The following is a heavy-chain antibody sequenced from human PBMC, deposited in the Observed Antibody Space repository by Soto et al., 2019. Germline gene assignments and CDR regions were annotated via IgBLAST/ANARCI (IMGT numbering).Heavy chain of an antibody. CDR1: GYTFTGYY. CDR3: ARDLAPAGGLITFGGVIVRDAFDI. V-gene: IGHV1-2*04. D-gene: IGHD3-16*02. Sequence: ASVKVSCKASGYTFTGYYMHWVRQAPGQGLEWMGWINPNSGGTNYAQKFQGWVTMTRDTSISTAYMELSRLRSDDTAVYYCARDLAPAGGLITFGGVIVRDAFDIWGQGTMVTVSS. J-gene: IGHJ3*02. CDR2: INPNSGGT.